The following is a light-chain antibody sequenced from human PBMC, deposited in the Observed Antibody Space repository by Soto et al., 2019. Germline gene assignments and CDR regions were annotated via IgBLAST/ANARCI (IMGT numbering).Light chain of an antibody. CDR2: DAS. CDR1: QSISNK. CDR3: QQVNVYPST. V-gene: IGKV1-5*01. Sequence: DIQMTQSPSTLSASVGDRVTITCRASQSISNKLAWYQQKAGKAPKVLIYDASTLESGVPSRFSGSGSGTEFTLTISSLQPEDFATYYCQQVNVYPSTFGGGTKVDIK. J-gene: IGKJ4*01.